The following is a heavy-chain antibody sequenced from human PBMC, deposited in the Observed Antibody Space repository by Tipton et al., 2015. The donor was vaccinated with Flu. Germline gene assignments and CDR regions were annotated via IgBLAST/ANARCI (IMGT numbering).Heavy chain of an antibody. CDR1: GFTFSQYW. CDR3: ARWDGRSYFYGMDV. V-gene: IGHV3-7*01. J-gene: IGHJ6*02. CDR2: IKHDGSEK. Sequence: SLRLSCATSGFTFSQYWMNWVRQAPGKGLEWVANIKHDGSEKHYAESVKGRFTISRDNAKNSLYLQMSSLGAEDTAVYYCARWDGRSYFYGMDVWGQGTTVTVSS. D-gene: IGHD1-26*01.